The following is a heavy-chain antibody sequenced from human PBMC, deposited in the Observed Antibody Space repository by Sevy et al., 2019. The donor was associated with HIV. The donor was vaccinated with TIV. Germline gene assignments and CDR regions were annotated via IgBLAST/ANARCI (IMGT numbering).Heavy chain of an antibody. V-gene: IGHV4-59*01. CDR2: IYNSGNS. Sequence: ETLSLTCSVSGGSISSYYWSWIRQPPGKGLEWIGYIYNSGNSNYNPSLNSRVTISVDTSKNQFSLKLSSVTAADTAVYYCARAGGAKDYGMDVWGQGTTVTVSS. CDR1: GGSISSYY. CDR3: ARAGGAKDYGMDV. D-gene: IGHD3-10*01. J-gene: IGHJ6*02.